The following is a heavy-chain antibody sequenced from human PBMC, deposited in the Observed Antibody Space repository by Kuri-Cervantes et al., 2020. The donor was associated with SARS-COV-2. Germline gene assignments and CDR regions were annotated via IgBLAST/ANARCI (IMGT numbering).Heavy chain of an antibody. D-gene: IGHD6-19*01. CDR3: AGSSGWYTYYYYGMDV. CDR2: IYYSGST. Sequence: SETLSLTCTVSGGSISSYYWSWIRQPPGKGLEWIGYIYYSGSTNYNPSLKSRVTISVDTSKNQFSLKLSSVIAADTAVYYCAGSSGWYTYYYYGMDVWGQGTTVTVSS. CDR1: GGSISSYY. V-gene: IGHV4-59*01. J-gene: IGHJ6*02.